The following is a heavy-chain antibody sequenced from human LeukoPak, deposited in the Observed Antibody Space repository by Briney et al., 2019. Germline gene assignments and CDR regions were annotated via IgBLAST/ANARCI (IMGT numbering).Heavy chain of an antibody. J-gene: IGHJ4*02. CDR2: MNPNGGNT. D-gene: IGHD5-12*01. CDR1: GYTFTSYD. V-gene: IGHV1-8*01. Sequence: ASVKVSCKASGYTFTSYDINWVRQATGQGLEWMGWMNPNGGNTGYAQKFQGRVTMTRNTSISTAYMELSSLRSEDTAVYYCARGSLRYSGYDYWGQGTLVTVSS. CDR3: ARGSLRYSGYDY.